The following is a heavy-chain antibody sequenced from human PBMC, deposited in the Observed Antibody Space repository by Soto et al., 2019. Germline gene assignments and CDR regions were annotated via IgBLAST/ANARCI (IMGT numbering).Heavy chain of an antibody. V-gene: IGHV1-18*01. CDR1: GYAFTTYG. CDR3: ARGRYGDY. J-gene: IGHJ4*02. D-gene: IGHD1-1*01. Sequence: QVHLVQSGAEVKKPGASVKVSCKGSGYAFTTYGITWVRQAPGQGLEWMGWISAHNGNTNYAQKLQGRVTVTRDTSTGTAYMELRSLRSDDPAVYYCARGRYGDYWGQGALVTVSS. CDR2: ISAHNGNT.